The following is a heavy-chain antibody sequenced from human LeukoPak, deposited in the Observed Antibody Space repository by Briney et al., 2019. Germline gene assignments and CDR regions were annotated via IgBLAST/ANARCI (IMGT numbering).Heavy chain of an antibody. CDR2: ISGSGCST. V-gene: IGHV3-23*01. D-gene: IGHD3-16*02. Sequence: PGGSLRLSCAASGFTFSSYAMSWVRQAPGKGLEWVSAISGSGCSTYYADSVKGRFTISRDNSKNTLYLQMNSLRAEDTAVYYCAKTGLNMITFGGVIVITFDYWGQGTLVTVSS. CDR1: GFTFSSYA. J-gene: IGHJ4*02. CDR3: AKTGLNMITFGGVIVITFDY.